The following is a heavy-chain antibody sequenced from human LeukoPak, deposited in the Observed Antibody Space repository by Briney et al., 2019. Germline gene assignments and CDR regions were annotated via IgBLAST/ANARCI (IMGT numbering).Heavy chain of an antibody. Sequence: ASVKVSCKASGYTFTSYGISWARQAPGQGLEWMGWISAYNGNTNYAQKLQGRVTMTTDTSTSTAYMELRSLRSDDTAVYYCARDSIAHYYGSGSYTDYWGQGTLVTVSS. V-gene: IGHV1-18*01. J-gene: IGHJ4*02. D-gene: IGHD3-10*01. CDR2: ISAYNGNT. CDR3: ARDSIAHYYGSGSYTDY. CDR1: GYTFTSYG.